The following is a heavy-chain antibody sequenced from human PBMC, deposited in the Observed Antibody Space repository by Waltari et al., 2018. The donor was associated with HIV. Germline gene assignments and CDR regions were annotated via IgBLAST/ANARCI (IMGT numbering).Heavy chain of an antibody. D-gene: IGHD3-3*01. CDR1: GGSISSSSYY. Sequence: QLQLQESGPGLVKPSETLSLTCTVSGGSISSSSYYWAWIRQPPGKGLEWIGSIYYSGGTYYNPSLKSRVTISVDTSKNQFSLKLSSVTAADTAVYYCAAPYNGAIFGVVTQNWFDPWGQGTLVTVSS. CDR3: AAPYNGAIFGVVTQNWFDP. CDR2: IYYSGGT. J-gene: IGHJ5*02. V-gene: IGHV4-39*01.